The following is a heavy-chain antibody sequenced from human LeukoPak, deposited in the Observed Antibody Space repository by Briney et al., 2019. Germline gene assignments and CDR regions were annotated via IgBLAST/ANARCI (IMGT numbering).Heavy chain of an antibody. CDR1: GFAFSNYG. CDR3: ARDSIAVAGDDYYYYGMDV. CDR2: IWSDGSKS. Sequence: GRSLRLSCVASGFAFSNYGMHWARQAPGKGLEWVAVIWSDGSKSFYIDSAKGRFTISRDNSKNTLYLQMNSLRAEDTALYYCARDSIAVAGDDYYYYGMDVWGQGTTVTVSS. D-gene: IGHD6-19*01. J-gene: IGHJ6*02. V-gene: IGHV3-33*01.